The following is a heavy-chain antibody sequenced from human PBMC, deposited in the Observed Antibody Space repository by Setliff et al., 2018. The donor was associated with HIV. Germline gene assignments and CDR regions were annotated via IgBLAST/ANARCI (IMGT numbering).Heavy chain of an antibody. CDR1: GFTFSNAW. V-gene: IGHV3-15*01. J-gene: IGHJ2*01. Sequence: GGSLRLSCAASGFTFSNAWMSWVRQAPGKGLEWVGRIKSKTDGGTTDYAAPVKGRFTISRDDSKNTLYLQMNSLKTEDTAVYYCTIRGITMIVVVITYYWYFDLWGRGTLVTVSS. D-gene: IGHD3-22*01. CDR3: TIRGITMIVVVITYYWYFDL. CDR2: IKSKTDGGTT.